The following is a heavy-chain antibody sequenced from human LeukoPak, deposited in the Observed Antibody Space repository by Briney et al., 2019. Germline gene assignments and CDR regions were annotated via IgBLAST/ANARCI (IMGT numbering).Heavy chain of an antibody. J-gene: IGHJ4*02. CDR1: GVSISTYY. V-gene: IGHV4-59*01. D-gene: IGHD1-26*01. CDR2: FSYSGST. CDR3: ARMYSGTSYYFDY. Sequence: KPSETLSLTCSVSGVSISTYYWIGIRQPPPKGLEWMGFFSYSGSTKYNPSLKSRVTMSVDTSKNQFSLKLNSVTAADTAVYYCARMYSGTSYYFDYWGQGTLVTVSS.